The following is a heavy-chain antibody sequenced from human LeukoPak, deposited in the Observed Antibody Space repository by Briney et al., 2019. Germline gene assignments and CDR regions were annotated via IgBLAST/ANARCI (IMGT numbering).Heavy chain of an antibody. Sequence: GGSLRLSCAASGFTFSDYYMSWIRQAPGKGLEWVSYISGSSSYTNYADSVKGRFTISRDNAKNSLYLQMNSLRAEDTAVYYCARDTGYGDYFDYWGQGTLVTVSS. CDR2: ISGSSSYT. J-gene: IGHJ4*02. CDR1: GFTFSDYY. D-gene: IGHD4-17*01. CDR3: ARDTGYGDYFDY. V-gene: IGHV3-11*06.